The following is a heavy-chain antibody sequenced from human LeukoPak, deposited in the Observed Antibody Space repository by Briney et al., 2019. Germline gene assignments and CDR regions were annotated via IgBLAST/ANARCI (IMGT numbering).Heavy chain of an antibody. CDR3: AKDLLYSSGREWYYYGMDV. CDR1: GFTFSSYA. Sequence: PGGSLRLSCAASGFTFSSYAMSWVRQAPGEGLEWVSAISGSGGSTYYADSVKGRFTISRDNSKNTLYLQMNSLTAEDTAVYYCAKDLLYSSGREWYYYGMDVWGQGTTVTVSS. V-gene: IGHV3-23*01. J-gene: IGHJ6*02. D-gene: IGHD6-19*01. CDR2: ISGSGGST.